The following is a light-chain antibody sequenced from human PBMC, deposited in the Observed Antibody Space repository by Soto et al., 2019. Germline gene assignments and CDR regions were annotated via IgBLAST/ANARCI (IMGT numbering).Light chain of an antibody. Sequence: VLTHPASVSGSPGQSITISCTGTSSDIGRYNYVSWFQQHPGKVPKLVIFEVNYRPSGVSDRFSGSKSGNTASLTITGLQAEDEADYYCTSCITANTRCVFGSGTKVTVL. CDR2: EVN. CDR1: SSDIGRYNY. J-gene: IGLJ1*01. CDR3: TSCITANTRCV. V-gene: IGLV2-14*01.